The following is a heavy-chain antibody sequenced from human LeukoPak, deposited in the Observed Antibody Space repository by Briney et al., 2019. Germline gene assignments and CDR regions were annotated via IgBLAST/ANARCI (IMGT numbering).Heavy chain of an antibody. V-gene: IGHV4-34*01. J-gene: IGHJ4*02. CDR3: ERRAYDFWSGFDY. Sequence: AETVSLTCAVYGGSFSGFYWIWLRQPRGGALVWIGYFNHCGSTNYNPSLKSRVTLSVDTSKNQFSLNVRSVTAAHTAVYYCERRAYDFWSGFDYWRQGTLVTVSP. D-gene: IGHD3-3*01. CDR1: GGSFSGFY. CDR2: FNHCGST.